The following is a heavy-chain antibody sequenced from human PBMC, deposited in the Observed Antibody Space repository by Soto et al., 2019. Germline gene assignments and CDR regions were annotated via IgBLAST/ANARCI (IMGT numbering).Heavy chain of an antibody. CDR3: ARVVSTITTEGDINWFDP. CDR1: GGSISSGDYY. Sequence: QVQLQESGPGLVKPSETLSLTCTVSGGSISSGDYYWSWIRQPPGKGLEWIGYIYHSGSTYYNPSLRSRVTISVDTSKNQFSLNLSSVTAGDTALYYCARVVSTITTEGDINWFDPWGQGTLVTVSS. D-gene: IGHD3-22*01. CDR2: IYHSGST. J-gene: IGHJ5*02. V-gene: IGHV4-30-4*01.